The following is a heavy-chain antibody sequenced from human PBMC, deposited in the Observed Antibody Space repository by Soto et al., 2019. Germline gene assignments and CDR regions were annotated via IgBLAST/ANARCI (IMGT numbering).Heavy chain of an antibody. Sequence: SETLSLTCTVSGGSISSSSYYLGWIRQPPGKGLEWIGSIYYSGSTYYNPSLKSRVTISVDASKNQFSLKLSSVTAADTAVYYCARLQIAVSAFDIWGQGTMVTVSS. CDR3: ARLQIAVSAFDI. J-gene: IGHJ3*02. CDR1: GGSISSSSYY. D-gene: IGHD6-19*01. CDR2: IYYSGST. V-gene: IGHV4-39*01.